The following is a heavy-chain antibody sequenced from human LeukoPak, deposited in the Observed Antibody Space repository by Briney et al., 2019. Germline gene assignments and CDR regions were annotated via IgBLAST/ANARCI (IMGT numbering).Heavy chain of an antibody. CDR1: GFTFSDYY. V-gene: IGHV3-11*01. CDR2: ISSSGSTI. CDR3: ARAPPNYYYYYGMDV. J-gene: IGHJ6*02. Sequence: PGGSLRLSCAASGFTFSDYYMSWIRQAPGKGLEWVSYISSSGSTIYYADSVKGRFTISRDNAKNSLYLQMNSLRAEDTAVYYFARAPPNYYYYYGMDVWGQGTTVTVSS.